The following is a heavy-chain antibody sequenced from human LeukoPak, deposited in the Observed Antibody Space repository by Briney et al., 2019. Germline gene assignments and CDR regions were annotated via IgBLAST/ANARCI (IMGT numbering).Heavy chain of an antibody. CDR3: ARQKSAYDSEFDY. J-gene: IGHJ4*02. Sequence: GKSLKISCKGSGYSFTSYWIGWVRQMPGKGPEWMGIIYPGDSDTRYSPSFQGQVTISADKSISTAYLQWSSLKASDTAMYYCARQKSAYDSEFDYWGQGTLVTVSS. V-gene: IGHV5-51*01. CDR2: IYPGDSDT. CDR1: GYSFTSYW. D-gene: IGHD3-3*01.